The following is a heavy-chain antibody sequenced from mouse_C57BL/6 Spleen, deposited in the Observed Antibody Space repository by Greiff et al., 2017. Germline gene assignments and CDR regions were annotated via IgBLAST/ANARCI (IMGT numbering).Heavy chain of an antibody. CDR1: GSSLTSYG. Sequence: QVQLKQSGPGLVQPSQSLSITCTVSGSSLTSYGVHWVRQSPGKGLEWLGVIWRGGSTDYNAAFMSRLSITKDNSKSQVFFKMNRLQADDTAIYYCAKAYCSNGYYAVDYWGQGTSVTVSS. CDR2: IWRGGST. V-gene: IGHV2-5*01. J-gene: IGHJ4*01. D-gene: IGHD2-5*01. CDR3: AKAYCSNGYYAVDY.